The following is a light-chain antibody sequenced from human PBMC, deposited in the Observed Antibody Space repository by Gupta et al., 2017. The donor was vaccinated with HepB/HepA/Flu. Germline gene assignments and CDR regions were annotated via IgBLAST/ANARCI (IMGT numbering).Light chain of an antibody. J-gene: IGLJ1*01. V-gene: IGLV10-54*04. CDR1: SNNVGYQG. CDR3: SAWDNILRVYV. CDR2: RND. Sequence: QAGLTQPPSLSKGLRQTAPLCCTRNSNNVGYQGAAWLQQHQGHPPNLLSYRNDNRPSGISERFSASRSGNTAFLIITGLQPEDEADYYCSAWDNILRVYVFGPGTKVTVL.